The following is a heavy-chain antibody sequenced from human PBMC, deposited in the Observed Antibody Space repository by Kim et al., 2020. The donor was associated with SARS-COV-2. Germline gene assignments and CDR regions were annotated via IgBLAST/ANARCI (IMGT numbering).Heavy chain of an antibody. CDR3: ARFVMVTAGDY. D-gene: IGHD2-21*02. CDR2: IGSDAIHT. Sequence: GGSLRLSCAASGFTLSNYWMHWVRQAPGKGLVWVSRIGSDAIHTNDADSVQGRFTISRDNAKNTVYLQMNSLRVEDTAVYYCARFVMVTAGDYWGQGTLVTVSS. CDR1: GFTLSNYW. J-gene: IGHJ4*02. V-gene: IGHV3-74*01.